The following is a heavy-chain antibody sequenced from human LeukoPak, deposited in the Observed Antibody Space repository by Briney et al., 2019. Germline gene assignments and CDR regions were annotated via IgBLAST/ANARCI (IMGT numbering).Heavy chain of an antibody. CDR1: GGSIRSYY. D-gene: IGHD5-12*01. Sequence: SETLSLTCTVSGGSIRSYYWSWIRQPPGKGLEWIGYIYYSGSTNYNPSLKSRVTISVDTSKNHFSRKLSSVTAADTAVYYCARGAIVATVNWFDPWGQGTLVTVSS. J-gene: IGHJ5*02. CDR2: IYYSGST. CDR3: ARGAIVATVNWFDP. V-gene: IGHV4-59*12.